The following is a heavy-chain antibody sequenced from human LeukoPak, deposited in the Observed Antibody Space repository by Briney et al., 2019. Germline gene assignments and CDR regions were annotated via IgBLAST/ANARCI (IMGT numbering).Heavy chain of an antibody. CDR3: VRLRRNSDTSGFYYYYDF. V-gene: IGHV3-21*01. CDR2: ISVRSNYI. J-gene: IGHJ4*01. CDR1: GYTFSSYS. D-gene: IGHD3-22*01. Sequence: GGSLRLSCVASGYTFSSYSINWVRHAPGKGLEWVSSISVRSNYIYYADSVRGRFSISRDDARDSLYLQMNSLRAEDTAVYFCVRLRRNSDTSGFYYYYDFWGHGTLVTVSS.